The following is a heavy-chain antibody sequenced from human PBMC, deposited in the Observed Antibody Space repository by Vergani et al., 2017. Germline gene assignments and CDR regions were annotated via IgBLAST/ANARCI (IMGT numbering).Heavy chain of an antibody. Sequence: QVQLQESGPGPVKPSQTLSLTCTVSGGSISSGGYYWSWIRQHPGKGLEWIGYIYYSGSTYYNPSLKCRVTISVDTSKNQFSLKLSSVTAADPAVYYCAGGRPENGSGSYYHPFDYWGQGTLVTVSS. CDR1: GGSISSGGYY. V-gene: IGHV4-31*03. CDR2: IYYSGST. CDR3: AGGRPENGSGSYYHPFDY. J-gene: IGHJ4*02. D-gene: IGHD3-10*01.